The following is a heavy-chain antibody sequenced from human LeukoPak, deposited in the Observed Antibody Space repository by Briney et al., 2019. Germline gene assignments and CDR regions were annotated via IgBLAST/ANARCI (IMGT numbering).Heavy chain of an antibody. V-gene: IGHV3-30-3*01. CDR1: GFTFSSYA. J-gene: IGHJ4*02. D-gene: IGHD5-12*01. CDR3: ASVGGYDPLFDY. CDR2: ISPYDGSNK. Sequence: GRSLRLSCAASGFTFSSYAMHWVRQAPGKGLEWVAVISPYDGSNKYYADAVKGRFTISRDNSKNTLYLQMNSLRAEDTGVYYCASVGGYDPLFDYWGQGTLVTVSS.